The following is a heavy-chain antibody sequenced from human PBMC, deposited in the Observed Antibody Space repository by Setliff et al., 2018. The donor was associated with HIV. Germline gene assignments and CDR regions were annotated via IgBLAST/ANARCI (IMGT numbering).Heavy chain of an antibody. Sequence: SETLSLTCSVSGCSIDNNKYYWTWIRQPPGKGLEWTGSIYHTVRTYYNRSLESRLTISIDTSKNQFSLKPTSVTAADTAMYYCASRIYYYDESRVLREEGFVPWGQGTLVTVSS. D-gene: IGHD3-22*01. J-gene: IGHJ5*02. CDR3: ASRIYYYDESRVLREEGFVP. V-gene: IGHV4-39*01. CDR1: GCSIDNNKYY. CDR2: IYHTVRT.